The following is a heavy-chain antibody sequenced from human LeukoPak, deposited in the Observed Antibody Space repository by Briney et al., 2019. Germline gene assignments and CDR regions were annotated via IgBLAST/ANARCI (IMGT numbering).Heavy chain of an antibody. D-gene: IGHD5-12*01. J-gene: IGHJ4*02. CDR3: ARHRAPQRMATIDY. CDR1: GGSISSGGYS. V-gene: IGHV4-30-2*03. CDR2: IYYSGST. Sequence: SETLSLTCAVSGGSISSGGYSWSWIRQPLGKGLEWIGSIYYSGSTYYNPSLKSRVTISVDTSKNQFSLKLSSVTAADTAVYYCARHRAPQRMATIDYWGQGTLVTVSS.